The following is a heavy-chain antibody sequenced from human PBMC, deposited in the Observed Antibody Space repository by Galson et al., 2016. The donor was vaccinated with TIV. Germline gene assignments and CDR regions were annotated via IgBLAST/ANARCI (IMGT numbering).Heavy chain of an antibody. Sequence: CAISGDSVSSNSAAWNWIRQSPSRGLEWLGRTYCRSRCYYDYAVSVKSRITIESDTSKNQFSLQLNSVTSEDTAVYYCASAAGRKGATCHATCESFDFWGQGTKVTVAS. CDR1: GDSVSSNSAA. CDR3: ASAAGRKGATCHATCESFDF. D-gene: IGHD3-10*01. V-gene: IGHV6-1*01. CDR2: TYCRSRCYY. J-gene: IGHJ3*01.